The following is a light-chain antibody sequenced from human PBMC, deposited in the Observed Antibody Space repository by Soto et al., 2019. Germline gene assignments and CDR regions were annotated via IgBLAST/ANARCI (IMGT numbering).Light chain of an antibody. CDR3: QQYNNWPPN. J-gene: IGKJ5*01. V-gene: IGKV3-15*01. CDR1: QSVSSN. Sequence: EIVMTQSPATLSVSPGERATLSCRASQSVSSNLAWYQQKPGQAPRLLIHGASTRATGIPARFSGSGSGTEFTLTISSLQSEDFAVYYCQQYNNWPPNFSQGTRLEIK. CDR2: GAS.